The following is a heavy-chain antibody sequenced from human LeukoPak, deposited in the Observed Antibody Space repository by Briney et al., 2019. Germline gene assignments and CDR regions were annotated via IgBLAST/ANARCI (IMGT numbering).Heavy chain of an antibody. CDR2: ISSNGGST. CDR3: AGGSGSYYDY. D-gene: IGHD1-26*01. J-gene: IGHJ4*02. Sequence: GGSLRLSCAASGFTFSSYAMHWVRQAPGKGLEYVSAISSNGGSTYYANSVKGRFTISRDNSKNTLYLQMGSLRAEDMAVYYCAGGSGSYYDYWGRGTLVTVSS. V-gene: IGHV3-64*01. CDR1: GFTFSSYA.